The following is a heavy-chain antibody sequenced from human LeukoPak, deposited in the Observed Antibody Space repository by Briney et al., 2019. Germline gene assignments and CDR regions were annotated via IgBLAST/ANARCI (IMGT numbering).Heavy chain of an antibody. V-gene: IGHV1-18*01. CDR1: GYTFTSYG. CDR2: ISAYNGNT. CDR3: AREEAYDILTGWLWDP. Sequence: ASVKVSCKASGYTFTSYGISWVRQAPGQGLEWMGWISAYNGNTNYAQKLQGRVTMTTDTSTSTAYMELRSLRSDDTAVYYCAREEAYDILTGWLWDPWGQGTLVTVSS. J-gene: IGHJ5*02. D-gene: IGHD3-9*01.